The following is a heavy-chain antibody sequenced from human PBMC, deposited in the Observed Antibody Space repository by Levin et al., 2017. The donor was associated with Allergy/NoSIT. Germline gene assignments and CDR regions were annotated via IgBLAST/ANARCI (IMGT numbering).Heavy chain of an antibody. D-gene: IGHD6-19*01. CDR1: GFTFSSYA. Sequence: PGGSLRLSCAASGFTFSSYAMSWVRQAPGKGLEWVSAISGSGGSTYYADSVKGRFTISRDNSKNTLYLQMNSLRAEDTAVYYCAKDLRIAVAGRSTRPRAFDIWGQGTMVTVSS. CDR2: ISGSGGST. J-gene: IGHJ3*02. V-gene: IGHV3-23*01. CDR3: AKDLRIAVAGRSTRPRAFDI.